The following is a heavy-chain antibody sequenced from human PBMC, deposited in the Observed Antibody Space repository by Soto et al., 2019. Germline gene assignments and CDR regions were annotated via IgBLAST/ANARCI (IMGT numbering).Heavy chain of an antibody. V-gene: IGHV1-69*06. CDR2: IIPIFGTA. CDR1: GGTFSSYA. J-gene: IGHJ6*02. CDR3: ASPAQGRAARPENYGMDV. Sequence: SVKVSCKASGGTFSSYAISWVRQAPGQGLEWMGGIIPIFGTANYAQKFQGRVTITADKSTSTAYMELSSLRSEDTAVYYCASPAQGRAARPENYGMDVWGQGTTVTVSS. D-gene: IGHD6-6*01.